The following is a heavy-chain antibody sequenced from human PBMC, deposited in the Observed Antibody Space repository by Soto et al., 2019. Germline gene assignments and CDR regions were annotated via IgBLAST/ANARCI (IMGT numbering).Heavy chain of an antibody. CDR1: GFTFSSYG. Sequence: GGSLRLSCAASGFTFSSYGMHWVRQAPGKGLEWVAVIWYDGSNKYYADSVKGRFTISRDNSKNTLYLQMNSLRAEDTAVYYCARDLERYCSGFICYFGYYHYRMDGWGQGSTVPGSS. V-gene: IGHV3-33*01. D-gene: IGHD2-15*01. J-gene: IGHJ6*02. CDR2: IWYDGSNK. CDR3: ARDLERYCSGFICYFGYYHYRMDG.